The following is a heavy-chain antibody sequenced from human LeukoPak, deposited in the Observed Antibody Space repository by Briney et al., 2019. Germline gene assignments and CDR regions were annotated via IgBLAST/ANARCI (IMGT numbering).Heavy chain of an antibody. CDR1: GFSFSSNT. Sequence: GGSLRLSCAASGFSFSSNTMNWVRQAPGKGLGWVSSISSTSIYIYYADSVKGRFTISRDNAKKSLYLQMNSLRAEDTAVYYCARDTLGGAWGQGTLVTVSS. J-gene: IGHJ4*02. V-gene: IGHV3-21*01. CDR2: ISSTSIYI. CDR3: ARDTLGGA. D-gene: IGHD3-16*01.